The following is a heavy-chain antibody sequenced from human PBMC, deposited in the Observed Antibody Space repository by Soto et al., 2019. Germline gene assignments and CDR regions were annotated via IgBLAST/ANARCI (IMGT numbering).Heavy chain of an antibody. Sequence: SETLSLTCTVSGGSISGYYWSWIRQPPGKGLEWIGEINHSGSTNYNPSLKSRVTISVDTSKNQFSLKLSSVTAADTAVYYCASITGTTFYYYYYGMDVWGQGTTVTVSS. CDR2: INHSGST. V-gene: IGHV4-34*01. D-gene: IGHD1-7*01. J-gene: IGHJ6*02. CDR1: GGSISGYY. CDR3: ASITGTTFYYYYYGMDV.